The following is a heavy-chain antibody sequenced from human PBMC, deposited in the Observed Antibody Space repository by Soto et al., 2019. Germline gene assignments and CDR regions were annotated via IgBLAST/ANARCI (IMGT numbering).Heavy chain of an antibody. CDR2: IYYSGST. CDR3: ARAHYDILTGYYYYGMDV. J-gene: IGHJ6*02. D-gene: IGHD3-9*01. CDR1: GGSISSSSYY. V-gene: IGHV4-39*01. Sequence: LEILSLTCTVSGGSISSSSYYWGWIRQPPGKGLEWIGSIYYSGSTYYNPSLKSRVTISVDTSKNQFSLKLSSVTAADTAVYYCARAHYDILTGYYYYGMDVWGQGTTVTVSS.